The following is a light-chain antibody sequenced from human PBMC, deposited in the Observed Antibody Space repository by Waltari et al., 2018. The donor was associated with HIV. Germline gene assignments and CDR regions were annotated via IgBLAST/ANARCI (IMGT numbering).Light chain of an antibody. V-gene: IGLV2-14*01. J-gene: IGLJ3*02. Sequence: QSALPQPASVSGSPGQSITISCPGTSSAFGSYNSVSWYQHHPGKDPKVMIYEVSNRPAGVSDRFSGSKSGNTASLTISGLQAEDEADYFCTSYISSSSPVFGGGTKLTVL. CDR3: TSYISSSSPV. CDR2: EVS. CDR1: SSAFGSYNS.